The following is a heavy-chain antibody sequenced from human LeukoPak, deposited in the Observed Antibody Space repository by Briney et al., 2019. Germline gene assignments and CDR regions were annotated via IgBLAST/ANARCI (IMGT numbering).Heavy chain of an antibody. J-gene: IGHJ2*01. Sequence: PSETLSLTCSVSGGSISSSSYYWGWIRQPPGKGLEWIGYFYYSGSTNYNPSLKSRVTISVDRSKTQFSLRLSSVTAADTAVYFCATRLPAGYSSSVHVLGSDWFFDIWGRGTLVAVSS. CDR2: FYYSGST. V-gene: IGHV4-61*05. D-gene: IGHD6-19*01. CDR1: GGSISSSSYY. CDR3: ATRLPAGYSSSVHVLGSDWFFDI.